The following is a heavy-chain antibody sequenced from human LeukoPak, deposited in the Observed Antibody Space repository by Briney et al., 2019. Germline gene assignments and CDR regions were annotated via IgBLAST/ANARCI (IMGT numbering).Heavy chain of an antibody. CDR1: GYTFTSNY. D-gene: IGHD4-23*01. Sequence: GASVKVSCKASGYTFTSNYMHWVRQAHGQGLEWMGIINPSGGSTSYAQKFQGRVTMTRDMSTSTDYMELSSLRSEDTAVYYCARDNSVEDTAWWFDPWGQGTLVTVSS. CDR3: ARDNSVEDTAWWFDP. CDR2: INPSGGST. V-gene: IGHV1-46*01. J-gene: IGHJ5*02.